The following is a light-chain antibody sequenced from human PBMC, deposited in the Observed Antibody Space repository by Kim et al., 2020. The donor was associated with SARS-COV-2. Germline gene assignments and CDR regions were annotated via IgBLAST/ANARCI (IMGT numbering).Light chain of an antibody. CDR3: CSYAGGPYV. J-gene: IGLJ1*01. V-gene: IGLV2-23*02. Sequence: PGQSLTCSCTGSSSDVGTYNLVSWYQHHPGKAPKFMIYDVSKRTSGASSRFSGSKSGNTASLTISDLQAEDEADYYCCSYAGGPYVFGTGTKVTVL. CDR2: DVS. CDR1: SSDVGTYNL.